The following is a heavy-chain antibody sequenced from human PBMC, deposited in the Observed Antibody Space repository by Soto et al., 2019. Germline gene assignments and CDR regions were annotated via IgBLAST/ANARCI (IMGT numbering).Heavy chain of an antibody. Sequence: GGSLRLSCAASGFTFSSHSMNWVRQAPGKGLEWVSYISSSSSTIYYADSVKGRFTISRDNAKNSLYLQMNSLRAEDTAVYYCAREGELLLLYYYYYYMDVWGKGTTVTVSS. CDR2: ISSSSSTI. V-gene: IGHV3-48*01. CDR1: GFTFSSHS. J-gene: IGHJ6*03. D-gene: IGHD1-26*01. CDR3: AREGELLLLYYYYYYMDV.